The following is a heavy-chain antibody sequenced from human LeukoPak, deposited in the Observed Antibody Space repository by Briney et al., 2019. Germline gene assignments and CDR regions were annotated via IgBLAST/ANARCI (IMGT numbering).Heavy chain of an antibody. CDR3: ARGIAVAGPRGVDY. V-gene: IGHV3-48*04. J-gene: IGHJ4*02. Sequence: GGSLRLSCAASGFTFSSYSMNWVRQAPGKGLEWVSYISSSSSTIYYADSVKGQFTISRDNAKNSLYLQMNSLRAEDTAVYYCARGIAVAGPRGVDYWGQGTLVTVSS. CDR2: ISSSSSTI. D-gene: IGHD6-19*01. CDR1: GFTFSSYS.